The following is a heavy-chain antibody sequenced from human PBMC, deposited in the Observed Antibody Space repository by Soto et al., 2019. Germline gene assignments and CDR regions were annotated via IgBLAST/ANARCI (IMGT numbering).Heavy chain of an antibody. CDR1: GGTFSSYT. CDR2: IIPILGIA. V-gene: IGHV1-69*02. CDR3: ARARDGDSVDY. Sequence: SVKVSCKASGGTFSSYTISWVRQAPGQGLEWMGRIIPILGIANYAQKFQGRVTITADRSTSTAYMELSSLRSEDTAVYYCARARDGDSVDYWGQGTLVTVSS. D-gene: IGHD4-17*01. J-gene: IGHJ4*02.